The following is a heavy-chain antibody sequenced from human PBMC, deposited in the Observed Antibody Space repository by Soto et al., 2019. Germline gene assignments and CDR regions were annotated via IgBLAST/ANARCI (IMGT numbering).Heavy chain of an antibody. J-gene: IGHJ6*02. D-gene: IGHD6-13*01. V-gene: IGHV1-69*01. CDR3: ARDGRGDSSSWKQYYYYGMDV. CDR2: IIPIFGTA. CDR1: GGTFSSYA. Sequence: QVQLVQSGAEVKKPGSSVKVSCKASGGTFSSYAISWVLQAPGQGLEWMGGIIPIFGTANYAQKFQGRVTITADESTSTAYMELSSLRSEDTAVYYCARDGRGDSSSWKQYYYYGMDVWGQGTTVTVSS.